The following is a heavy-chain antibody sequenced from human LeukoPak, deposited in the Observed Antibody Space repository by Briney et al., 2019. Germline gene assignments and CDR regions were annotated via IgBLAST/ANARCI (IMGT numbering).Heavy chain of an antibody. D-gene: IGHD6-13*01. CDR1: GFTFSSYA. Sequence: GRSLRLSCAASGFTFSSYAMHWVRQAPGKGLGGVAVISYDGSNKYYADSVKGRFTISRDNSKNTLYLQMNGLRAEDTAVYYCARDEGSSSTFDYWGQGTLVTVSS. V-gene: IGHV3-30*01. CDR3: ARDEGSSSTFDY. CDR2: ISYDGSNK. J-gene: IGHJ4*02.